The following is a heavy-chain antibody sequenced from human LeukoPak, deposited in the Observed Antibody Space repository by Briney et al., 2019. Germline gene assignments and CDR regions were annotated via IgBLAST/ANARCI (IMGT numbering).Heavy chain of an antibody. Sequence: PGRSLRLSCAASGFTFDDYAMHWVRQAPGKGLEWVSGISWNSGSIGYADSVKGRFTISRDNAKNSLYLQMNSLRAEDTALYYCAKDQVAAMAETFDYWGQGTLVTVSS. CDR2: ISWNSGSI. J-gene: IGHJ4*02. CDR1: GFTFDDYA. CDR3: AKDQVAAMAETFDY. D-gene: IGHD5-18*01. V-gene: IGHV3-9*01.